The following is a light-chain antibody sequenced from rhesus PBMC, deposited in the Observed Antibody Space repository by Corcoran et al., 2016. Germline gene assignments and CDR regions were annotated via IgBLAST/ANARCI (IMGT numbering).Light chain of an antibody. Sequence: PMTQSPSSLSASVGDKVNITCRAHQGNSSWVTWYPQKPGKAPKPLIFAASSLQRGVPSRFSGSGSVTDYTITISSLQPEDFATYYCQQGYSTPHSFGQGTKVEIK. J-gene: IGKJ2*01. CDR1: QGNSSW. CDR2: AAS. V-gene: IGKV1-18*01. CDR3: QQGYSTPHS.